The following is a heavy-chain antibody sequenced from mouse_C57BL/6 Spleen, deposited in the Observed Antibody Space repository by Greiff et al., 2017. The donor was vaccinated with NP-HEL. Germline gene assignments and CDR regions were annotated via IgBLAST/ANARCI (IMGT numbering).Heavy chain of an antibody. Sequence: EVKLMESGPELVKPGASVKISCKASGYSFTGYYMNWVKQSPEKSLEWIGEINPSTGGTTYNQKFKAKATLTVDKSSSTAYMQLKSLTSEDSAVYYCARGGPTVVDYYAMDYWGQGTSVTVSS. D-gene: IGHD1-1*01. CDR1: GYSFTGYY. CDR3: ARGGPTVVDYYAMDY. J-gene: IGHJ4*01. CDR2: INPSTGGT. V-gene: IGHV1-42*01.